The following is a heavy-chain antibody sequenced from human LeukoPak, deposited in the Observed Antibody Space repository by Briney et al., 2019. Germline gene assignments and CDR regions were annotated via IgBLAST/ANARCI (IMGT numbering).Heavy chain of an antibody. D-gene: IGHD3-22*01. J-gene: IGHJ6*02. CDR2: IIPIFGTA. V-gene: IGHV1-69*13. CDR1: GYTFTSYA. Sequence: ASVKVSGKASGYTFTSYAISWVRQAPGQGLEWMGGIIPIFGTANYAQKFQGRVTITADESTSTAYMELSSLRSEDTAVYYCARPMSPYYYYGMDVWGQGTTVTVSS. CDR3: ARPMSPYYYYGMDV.